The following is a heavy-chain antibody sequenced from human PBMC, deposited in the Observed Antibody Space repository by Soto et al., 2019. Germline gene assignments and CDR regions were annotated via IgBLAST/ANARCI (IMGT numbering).Heavy chain of an antibody. CDR3: ASGQYGGWFDP. D-gene: IGHD4-17*01. CDR2: IKSDGNIR. V-gene: IGHV3-74*01. J-gene: IGHJ5*02. Sequence: EVQLVESGGGLVQPGGSLRLSCAASGFTFSSSWMHWVRQAPGEGLVWVSRIKSDGNIRDYADSVKGRFTISRDNAKNTLYLQMNSLSAEDTAVYYCASGQYGGWFDPWGQGTLVTVSS. CDR1: GFTFSSSW.